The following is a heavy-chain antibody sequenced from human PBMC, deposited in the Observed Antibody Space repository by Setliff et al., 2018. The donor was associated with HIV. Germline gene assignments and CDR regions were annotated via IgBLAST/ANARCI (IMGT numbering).Heavy chain of an antibody. CDR1: GFTFSSYA. CDR3: ARVQQQLLQEDDYFDY. J-gene: IGHJ4*02. V-gene: IGHV3-23*01. CDR2: ISGSGGST. Sequence: PGGSLRLSCAASGFTFSSYAMAWVRQAPGKGLEWVSAISGSGGSTYYADSVRGRFTISRDNSKNTLYLQMNSLRPEDTAVYYCARVQQQLLQEDDYFDYWGQGTLVTVSS. D-gene: IGHD6-13*01.